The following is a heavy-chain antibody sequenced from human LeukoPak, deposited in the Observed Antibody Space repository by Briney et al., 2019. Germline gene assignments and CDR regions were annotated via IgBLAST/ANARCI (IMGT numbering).Heavy chain of an antibody. D-gene: IGHD1-26*01. CDR3: ARDVHGWGPFDP. V-gene: IGHV4-31*03. CDR1: GGSISNGGYY. Sequence: SETLSLTCTVSGGSISNGGYYWSWIRQHPGKGLEWIGYIYNSGNTYYNPSPKSRVTISEDTSKNQFSLKLSSVTAADTAVYYCARDVHGWGPFDPWGQGTLVTVSS. CDR2: IYNSGNT. J-gene: IGHJ5*02.